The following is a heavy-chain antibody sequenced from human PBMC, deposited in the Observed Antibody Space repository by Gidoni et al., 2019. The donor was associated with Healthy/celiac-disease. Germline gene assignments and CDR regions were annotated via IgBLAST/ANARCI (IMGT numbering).Heavy chain of an antibody. Sequence: EVQLVESGGGLVQPGRSLRLSCAASGFTFDVYAMHWVRQAPGKGLEWVSGISWNSGSIGYADSVKGRFTISRDNAKNSLYLQMNSLRAEDTALYYCAKDMGVYYDFWSGYSNWGQGTLVTVSS. D-gene: IGHD3-3*01. CDR1: GFTFDVYA. J-gene: IGHJ4*02. CDR2: ISWNSGSI. V-gene: IGHV3-9*01. CDR3: AKDMGVYYDFWSGYSN.